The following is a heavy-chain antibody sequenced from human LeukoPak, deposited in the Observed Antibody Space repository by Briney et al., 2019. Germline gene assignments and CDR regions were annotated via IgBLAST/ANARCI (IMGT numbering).Heavy chain of an antibody. CDR2: INHSGST. V-gene: IGHV4-34*01. D-gene: IGHD2-2*01. CDR3: ARGGDIVVVPPRRYYCYGMDV. CDR1: GGSFSGYY. J-gene: IGHJ6*02. Sequence: SETLSLTCAVYGGSFSGYYWSWIRQPPGKGLEWIGEINHSGSTNYNPSLKSRVTISVDTSKNQFSLKLSSVTAADTAVYYCARGGDIVVVPPRRYYCYGMDVWGQGTTVTVSS.